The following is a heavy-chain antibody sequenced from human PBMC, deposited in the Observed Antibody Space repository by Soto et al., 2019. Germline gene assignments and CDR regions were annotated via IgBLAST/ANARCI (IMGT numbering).Heavy chain of an antibody. CDR1: GFTFTSYG. Sequence: QVQLVQSGAEVKQPGASVKVSCKASGFTFTSYGFSWVRQAPGQGLELMGWISAYNGNTYYAQKLQDRVTLTTDTSTSTAYMALRSMRSDDTAMYYCAMTPPPSGYCDSTSCQNWSDHWGQGTLVTVSS. J-gene: IGHJ5*02. CDR2: ISAYNGNT. V-gene: IGHV1-18*01. D-gene: IGHD2-2*01. CDR3: AMTPPPSGYCDSTSCQNWSDH.